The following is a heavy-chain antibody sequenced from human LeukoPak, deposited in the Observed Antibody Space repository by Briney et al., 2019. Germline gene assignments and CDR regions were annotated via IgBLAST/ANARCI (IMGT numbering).Heavy chain of an antibody. J-gene: IGHJ4*02. V-gene: IGHV4-4*09. CDR1: GGSLSSYY. CDR3: ARLGWWDS. D-gene: IGHD2-15*01. CDR2: IYTSGST. Sequence: SQTLSLTCTVSGGSLSSYYWSWVRQPPGKGLEWIGYIYTSGSTNYNPSLKSRVTISVDTSKNQCSLKLSSVAAADTAVYYCARLGWWDSWGQGILVTVSS.